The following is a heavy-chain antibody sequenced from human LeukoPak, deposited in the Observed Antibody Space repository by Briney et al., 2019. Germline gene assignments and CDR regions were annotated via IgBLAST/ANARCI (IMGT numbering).Heavy chain of an antibody. Sequence: PGGSLRLSCAASTLTFSTNCMTWVRQTPGKGLEFVANINQDGSVKNYVGSVKGRFTISRDNAKNSLYLQMNSLRADDTAVYYCARDPGFSSFDYWGQGTLVTVSS. D-gene: IGHD3-3*02. J-gene: IGHJ4*02. V-gene: IGHV3-7*01. CDR3: ARDPGFSSFDY. CDR2: INQDGSVK. CDR1: TLTFSTNC.